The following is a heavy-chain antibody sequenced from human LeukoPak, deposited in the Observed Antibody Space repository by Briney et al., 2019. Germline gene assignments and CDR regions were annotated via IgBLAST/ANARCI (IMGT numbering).Heavy chain of an antibody. CDR1: GGSFNNYY. CDR2: INHSGST. CDR3: ARGTYYFDTSAHPTDDY. D-gene: IGHD3-22*01. Sequence: AETVSLTCAVYGGSFNNYYWSWIRQPPGKGLEWIGEINHSGSTNYNPSLKTRLTISVDTPKNQFSLKLSSVTAADTAVYYCARGTYYFDTSAHPTDDYWGQGTLVT. V-gene: IGHV4-34*01. J-gene: IGHJ4*02.